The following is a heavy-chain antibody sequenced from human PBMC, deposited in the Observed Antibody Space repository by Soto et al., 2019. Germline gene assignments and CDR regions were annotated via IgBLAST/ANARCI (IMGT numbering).Heavy chain of an antibody. CDR2: ISSSSSYI. V-gene: IGHV3-21*01. CDR1: GFTFSTYS. D-gene: IGHD3-22*01. CDR3: ARYDSSGYYWPYYYYGMDV. Sequence: GGSLRLSCAASGFTFSTYSMNWVRQAPGKGQERVSSISSSSSYIYYADSVKGRFTISRDNAKNSLYLQMNSLRAEDTAVYYCARYDSSGYYWPYYYYGMDVWGQGTTVTVSS. J-gene: IGHJ6*02.